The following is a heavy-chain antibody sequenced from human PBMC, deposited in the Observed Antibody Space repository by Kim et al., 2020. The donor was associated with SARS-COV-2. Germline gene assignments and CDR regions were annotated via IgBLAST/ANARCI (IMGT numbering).Heavy chain of an antibody. J-gene: IGHJ4*02. Sequence: ASVKVSCKASGYTFTTYTMHWVRQAPGQGLEWMGWINAGNGNTKYSQKFQGRVTITRDTSASTAYMELSSLRSEDTAVYYCARSSSGCLDYWGQGTLVTVSS. D-gene: IGHD6-19*01. CDR3: ARSSSGCLDY. CDR1: GYTFTTYT. CDR2: INAGNGNT. V-gene: IGHV1-3*01.